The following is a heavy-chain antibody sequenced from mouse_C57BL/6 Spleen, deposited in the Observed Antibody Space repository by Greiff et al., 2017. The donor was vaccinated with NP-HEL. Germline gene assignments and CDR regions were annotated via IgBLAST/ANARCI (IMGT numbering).Heavy chain of an antibody. J-gene: IGHJ3*01. CDR2: IDPETGGT. Sequence: QVQLQQSGAELVRPGASVTLSCKASGYTFTDYEMHWVKQTPVHGLEWIGAIDPETGGTAYNQKFKGKAILTADKSSSTAYMELRSLTSEDSAVYYCTRPPPYGSSSWFAYWGQGTLVTVSA. CDR1: GYTFTDYE. CDR3: TRPPPYGSSSWFAY. D-gene: IGHD1-1*01. V-gene: IGHV1-15*01.